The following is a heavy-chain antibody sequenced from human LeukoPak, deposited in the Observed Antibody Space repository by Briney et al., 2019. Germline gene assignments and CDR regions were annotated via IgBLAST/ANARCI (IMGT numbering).Heavy chain of an antibody. CDR2: IYSDTTA. CDR1: GFTFSDYY. CDR3: AKVEEGWFDP. V-gene: IGHV3-66*01. J-gene: IGHJ5*02. Sequence: PGGSLRLSCAASGFTFSDYYMSWIRQAPGKGLEWVSVIYSDTTAYYPDSVKGRFTISRDNSKNTLYLQMNSLSTDDTAVYYCAKVEEGWFDPWGQGTLVTVSS.